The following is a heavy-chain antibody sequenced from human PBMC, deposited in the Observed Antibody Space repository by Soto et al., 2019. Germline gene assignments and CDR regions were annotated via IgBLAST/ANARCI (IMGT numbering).Heavy chain of an antibody. V-gene: IGHV1-18*04. CDR1: GYTFSNYG. Sequence: ASVKVSCKASGYTFSNYGLSWVRQAPGQGLEWMGWINPYSGNTKYIQKLQGRVTLTTDTSTSTAYMELRSLRSDDTAVYYCARVNQSQYRRGDNWFDPWGQGTLVTV. D-gene: IGHD3-10*01. CDR3: ARVNQSQYRRGDNWFDP. CDR2: INPYSGNT. J-gene: IGHJ5*02.